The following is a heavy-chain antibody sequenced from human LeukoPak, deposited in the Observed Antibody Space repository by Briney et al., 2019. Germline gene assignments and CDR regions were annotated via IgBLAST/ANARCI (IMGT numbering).Heavy chain of an antibody. Sequence: SETLSLTCAVYGGSFSGYYWSWIRQPPGKGLEWIGEINHSGSTNYNPSLKSRVTISVDTSKNQFSLKLSSVTAADTAVYYCARELVNYDILTGYYYYWGQGTLVTVSS. V-gene: IGHV4-34*01. J-gene: IGHJ4*02. CDR3: ARELVNYDILTGYYYY. D-gene: IGHD3-9*01. CDR1: GGSFSGYY. CDR2: INHSGST.